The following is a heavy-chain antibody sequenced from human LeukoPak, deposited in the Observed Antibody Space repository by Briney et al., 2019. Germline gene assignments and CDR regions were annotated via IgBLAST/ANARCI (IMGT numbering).Heavy chain of an antibody. D-gene: IGHD3-22*01. Sequence: ASVKVSCKASGGTFSSYAISWVRQAPGQGLEWMGRIIPIFGTANYAQKFQGRVTITTDESTSTAYMELRSLRSEDTAVYYCASNQYYYDSSGYYHDVFDYWGQGTLVTVSS. CDR3: ASNQYYYDSSGYYHDVFDY. J-gene: IGHJ4*02. V-gene: IGHV1-69*05. CDR2: IIPIFGTA. CDR1: GGTFSSYA.